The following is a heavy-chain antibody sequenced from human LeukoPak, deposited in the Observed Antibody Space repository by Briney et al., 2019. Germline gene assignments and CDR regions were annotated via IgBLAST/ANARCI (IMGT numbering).Heavy chain of an antibody. CDR3: AKGKSLQLVHYFDY. V-gene: IGHV3-43*02. CDR2: ITGAGGTA. Sequence: GGSLRLSCAASGFTFDDYVMHWVRQAPGKGLEWVSLITGAGGTAYYADSVRGRFTISRDNNRDSLYLQMNSLRAEDTALYYCAKGKSLQLVHYFDYWGQGTLVTVSS. CDR1: GFTFDDYV. D-gene: IGHD6-13*01. J-gene: IGHJ4*02.